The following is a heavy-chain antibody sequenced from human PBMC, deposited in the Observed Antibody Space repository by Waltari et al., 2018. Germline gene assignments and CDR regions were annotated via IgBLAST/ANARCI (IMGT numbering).Heavy chain of an antibody. CDR3: ARDRGIGLFLDS. J-gene: IGHJ1*01. Sequence: QLQLQELGPGLVKPSGTLSLPCTVFGDSMNSNSWWSWVRQSPEKGLEWVGQVHRSGRSNYNPSLGSRVTISLDSSNNQFSLRLTSTTAADTAVYYCARDRGIGLFLDSWGQGTLVTVSP. V-gene: IGHV4-4*02. D-gene: IGHD3-9*01. CDR1: GDSMNSNSW. CDR2: VHRSGRS.